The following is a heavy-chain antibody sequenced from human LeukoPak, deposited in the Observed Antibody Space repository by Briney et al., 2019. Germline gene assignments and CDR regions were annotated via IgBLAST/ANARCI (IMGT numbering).Heavy chain of an antibody. J-gene: IGHJ3*02. V-gene: IGHV4-34*01. CDR3: AAEPVVVSGWAFDI. CDR1: GGSFSGYY. D-gene: IGHD3-22*01. Sequence: HSETLSLTCAVYGGSFSGYYWSWIRQPPGKGLEWIGEINHSGSTNYNPSLKSRVTISVDTSKNQFSLKLSSVTAADTAMYYCAAEPVVVSGWAFDIWGQGTMVAVSS. CDR2: INHSGST.